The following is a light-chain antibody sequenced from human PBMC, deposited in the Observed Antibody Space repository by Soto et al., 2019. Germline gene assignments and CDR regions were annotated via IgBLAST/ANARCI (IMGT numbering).Light chain of an antibody. Sequence: EIVLTQSPGTLSLSPGERATLSCRASQSVSSSYLAWYQQKPGQAPRLLIYGASSRATGIPDRFSGSGSGTDFTLTISRLEPEDFAVYYCQQYGSSPPALYTFGPGTKLEIK. CDR3: QQYGSSPPALYT. V-gene: IGKV3-20*01. CDR2: GAS. J-gene: IGKJ2*01. CDR1: QSVSSSY.